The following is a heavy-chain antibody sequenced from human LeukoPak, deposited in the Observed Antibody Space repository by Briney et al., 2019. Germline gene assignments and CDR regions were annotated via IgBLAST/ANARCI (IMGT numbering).Heavy chain of an antibody. J-gene: IGHJ2*01. CDR3: AKPRAMTTGVGRYIDL. D-gene: IGHD1-1*01. CDR2: ISGGGENT. V-gene: IGHV3-23*01. CDR1: GFTLTSYA. Sequence: GGSLRLSCAASGFTLTSYAMSWIRQAPGKGLEWVSAISGGGENTYYADSVKRRFTISRDNSKNTLYLQMNSLRAEDTATYYCAKPRAMTTGVGRYIDLLGRGTLVTVSS.